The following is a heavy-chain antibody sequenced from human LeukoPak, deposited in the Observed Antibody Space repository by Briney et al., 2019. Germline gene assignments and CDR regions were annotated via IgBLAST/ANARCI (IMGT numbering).Heavy chain of an antibody. CDR3: ARDQGFGELEFYFDY. Sequence: GGSLRLSCAASGFTFSSYEMNWVRQAPEKGLEYVSAISSNGGSTYYANSVKGRFTISRDNSKNTLYLQMGSLRAEDMAVYYCARDQGFGELEFYFDYWGQGTLVTVSS. J-gene: IGHJ4*02. D-gene: IGHD3-10*01. V-gene: IGHV3-64*01. CDR1: GFTFSSYE. CDR2: ISSNGGST.